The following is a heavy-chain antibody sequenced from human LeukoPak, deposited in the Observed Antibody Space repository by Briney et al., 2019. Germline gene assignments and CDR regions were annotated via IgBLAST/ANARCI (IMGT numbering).Heavy chain of an antibody. V-gene: IGHV3-74*01. CDR3: ARAYKDRSLAGKKEFFQH. J-gene: IGHJ1*01. D-gene: IGHD6-19*01. CDR2: INSDGSST. CDR1: GFTFSSYW. Sequence: GGSLRLSCAASGFTFSSYWMHWVRQAPGKGLVWVSRINSDGSSTSYADSVKGRFTISRDNANNFLYLQMNSLRAEDTALYYCARAYKDRSLAGKKEFFQHWGQGTLVTVSS.